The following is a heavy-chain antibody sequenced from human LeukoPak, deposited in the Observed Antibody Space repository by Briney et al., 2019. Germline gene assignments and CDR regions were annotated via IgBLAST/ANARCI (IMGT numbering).Heavy chain of an antibody. CDR3: ALSPGDYFDY. J-gene: IGHJ4*02. V-gene: IGHV4-59*01. Sequence: SETLSLTCTVSGGSISSYYWSWIRQPPGKELEWIGYIYYSGSTNYNPSLKSRVTISVDTSKNQFSLKLSSVTAADTAVYYCALSPGDYFDYWGQGTLVTVSS. D-gene: IGHD4-17*01. CDR1: GGSISSYY. CDR2: IYYSGST.